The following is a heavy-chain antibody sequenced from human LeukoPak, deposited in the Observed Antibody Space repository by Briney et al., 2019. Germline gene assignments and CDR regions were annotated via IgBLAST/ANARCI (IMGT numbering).Heavy chain of an antibody. V-gene: IGHV1-18*01. CDR1: GYTFTSYG. D-gene: IGHD3-3*01. J-gene: IGHJ5*02. CDR2: ISAYNGNT. Sequence: ASVKVSCKASGYTFTSYGISWVRQAPGQGLEWMGWISAYNGNTNYAQKLQRRVTMTTDTSTSTAYIELRRLRCDDTALYYCARDRYYHVWSGHGASNWFDPGGQGTLVTVSS. CDR3: ARDRYYHVWSGHGASNWFDP.